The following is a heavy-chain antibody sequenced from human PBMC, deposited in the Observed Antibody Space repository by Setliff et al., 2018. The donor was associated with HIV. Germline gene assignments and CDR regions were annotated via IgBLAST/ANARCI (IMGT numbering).Heavy chain of an antibody. CDR2: TSYDGNIK. J-gene: IGHJ3*02. Sequence: GGSLRLSCAASGFSFSTSAMHWVRQAPGKGLEWVAVTSYDGNIKYYADSVKGRFTISRDNSKNTLYVQMNSLRAEDTAVYYCARDPTYYYDTSGPYDAFDIWGQGTMVTV. D-gene: IGHD3-22*01. CDR3: ARDPTYYYDTSGPYDAFDI. V-gene: IGHV3-30*04. CDR1: GFSFSTSA.